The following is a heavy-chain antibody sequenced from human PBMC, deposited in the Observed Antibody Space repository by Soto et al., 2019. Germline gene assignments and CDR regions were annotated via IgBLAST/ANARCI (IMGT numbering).Heavy chain of an antibody. Sequence: ASVKVSCKASGYTFTSYAMHWVRQAPGQRLEWMGWINAGKGNTKYSQKFQGRVTITRDTSASTAYMELSSLRSEDTAVYYCARVTTVTFHYYYYYYMDVWGKGTTVTVSS. CDR2: INAGKGNT. V-gene: IGHV1-3*01. CDR1: GYTFTSYA. D-gene: IGHD4-17*01. J-gene: IGHJ6*03. CDR3: ARVTTVTFHYYYYYYMDV.